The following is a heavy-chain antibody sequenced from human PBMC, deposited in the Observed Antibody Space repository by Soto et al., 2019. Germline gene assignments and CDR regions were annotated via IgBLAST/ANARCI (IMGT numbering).Heavy chain of an antibody. CDR3: AKGGGYYYGSGSYHPTIDY. Sequence: GSLRLSCAASGFTFSSYAMSWVRQAPGKGLEWVSGISGSGGSTYYADSVKGRFTISRDNSKNTLYLQMNSLRAEDTAVYYCAKGGGYYYGSGSYHPTIDYWGQGTLVTVSS. J-gene: IGHJ4*02. CDR2: ISGSGGST. D-gene: IGHD3-10*01. CDR1: GFTFSSYA. V-gene: IGHV3-23*01.